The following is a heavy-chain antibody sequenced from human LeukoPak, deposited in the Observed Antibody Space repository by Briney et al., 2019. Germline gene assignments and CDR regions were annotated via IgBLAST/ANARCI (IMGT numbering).Heavy chain of an antibody. Sequence: SETLSLTCTVSGYSISSGYYWGWIRQPPGKGLEWIGSINHSGSTNYNPSLKSRVTISVDTSKNQFSLRLSSVTAADTAVYYCARGALRSGGSCRTDYFDYWGQGTLVTVSS. V-gene: IGHV4-38-2*02. CDR2: INHSGST. CDR3: ARGALRSGGSCRTDYFDY. D-gene: IGHD2-15*01. CDR1: GYSISSGYY. J-gene: IGHJ4*02.